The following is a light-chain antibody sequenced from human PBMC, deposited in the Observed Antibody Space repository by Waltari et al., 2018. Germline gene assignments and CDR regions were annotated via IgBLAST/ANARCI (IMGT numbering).Light chain of an antibody. Sequence: DIVLTQSPDSLAVSLGERATINCKSSPSVSYRSNNSGYLAWYQQKPGRPPKLLIYWAATRESGVPDRFSGGSSGTDFTLTIISLQAEDVSVYYCQQYYSNFFTFGPGTKVDIK. CDR2: WAA. V-gene: IGKV4-1*01. J-gene: IGKJ3*01. CDR1: PSVSYRSNNSGY. CDR3: QQYYSNFFT.